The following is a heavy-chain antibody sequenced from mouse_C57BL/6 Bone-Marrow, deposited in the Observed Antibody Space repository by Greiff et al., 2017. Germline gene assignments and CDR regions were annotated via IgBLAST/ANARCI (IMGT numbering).Heavy chain of an antibody. D-gene: IGHD1-1*01. V-gene: IGHV1-81*01. CDR3: GNIYYYGSRYFDY. CDR1: GYTFTSYG. CDR2: IYPRSGNT. Sequence: VQLQQSGADLARPGASVKLSCKASGYTFTSYGISWVKQRTGQGLEWIGEIYPRSGNTYYNEKFKGKATLTADKSSSTAYMELRSLTSEDSAVYFCGNIYYYGSRYFDYWGQGTTLTVSS. J-gene: IGHJ2*01.